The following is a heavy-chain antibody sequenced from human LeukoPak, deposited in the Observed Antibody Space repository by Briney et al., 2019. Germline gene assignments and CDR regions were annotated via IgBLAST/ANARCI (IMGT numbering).Heavy chain of an antibody. CDR3: TTDEDWNYARKDV. CDR2: TVSEIDGGTT. J-gene: IGHJ6*02. V-gene: IGHV3-15*04. D-gene: IGHD1-7*01. Sequence: GGSLRLSCAASGFTFNYAWMSWVRQVPGKGLEWVGQTVSEIDGGTTDYATPVKGRFAISRDDSKSTLYLQMNSLKIEDTAVYYCTTDEDWNYARKDVWGQGATVIVSS. CDR1: GFTFNYAW.